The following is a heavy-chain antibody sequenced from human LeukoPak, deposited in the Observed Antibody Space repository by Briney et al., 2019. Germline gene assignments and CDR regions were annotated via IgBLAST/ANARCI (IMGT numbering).Heavy chain of an antibody. CDR3: ARRGSYCSSTSCSRRAFDI. D-gene: IGHD2-2*01. CDR1: GGSINNYY. CDR2: IYYSGST. J-gene: IGHJ3*02. V-gene: IGHV4-59*12. Sequence: SETLSLTCTVSGGSINNYYWNWIRQPPGKGLEWIAYIYYSGSTNYNPSLKSRVTISVDTSKNQFSLKLSSVTAADTAVYYCARRGSYCSSTSCSRRAFDIWGQGTMVTVSS.